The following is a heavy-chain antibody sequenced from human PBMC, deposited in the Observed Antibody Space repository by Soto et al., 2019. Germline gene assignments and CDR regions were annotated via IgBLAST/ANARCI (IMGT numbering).Heavy chain of an antibody. CDR1: GFTFSNAW. Sequence: EVQLVESGGGLVKPGGSLRLSCAASGFTFSNAWMSWVRQAPGKGLEWVGRIKSTTDGGTTDYAAPVKGRFTISRDDSKNTLYLQMNILKTEDTAVYYCTTAGTDFYFYYGMDVWGQGTTVTVSS. J-gene: IGHJ6*02. CDR3: TTAGTDFYFYYGMDV. V-gene: IGHV3-15*01. CDR2: IKSTTDGGTT. D-gene: IGHD1-7*01.